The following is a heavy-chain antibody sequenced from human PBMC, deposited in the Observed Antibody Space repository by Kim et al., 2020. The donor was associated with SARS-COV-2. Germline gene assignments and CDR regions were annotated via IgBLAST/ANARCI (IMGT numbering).Heavy chain of an antibody. CDR2: MNPNSGNT. J-gene: IGHJ5*02. D-gene: IGHD3-22*01. CDR3: ARGLAINMIVVVIRIREDWFDP. CDR1: GYTFTSYD. Sequence: ASVKVSCKASGYTFTSYDINWVRQATGQGLEWMGWMNPNSGNTGYAQKFQGRVTMTRNTSISTAYMELSSLRSEDTAVYYCARGLAINMIVVVIRIREDWFDPWGQGTLVTVSS. V-gene: IGHV1-8*01.